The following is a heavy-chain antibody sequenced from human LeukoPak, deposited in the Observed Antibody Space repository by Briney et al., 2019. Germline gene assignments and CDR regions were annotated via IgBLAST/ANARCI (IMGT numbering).Heavy chain of an antibody. Sequence: PSETLSLTCSVPGGSISSSSYYWGWIRQPPGKGLEWIGNIYYSGSSYYNPSLKSRVTTSVDTSKNQFSLKLSSVTAADTAVYYCARLRRVQLERPRYYYYYMDVWGKGTTVTISS. CDR2: IYYSGSS. D-gene: IGHD1-1*01. J-gene: IGHJ6*03. V-gene: IGHV4-39*07. CDR3: ARLRRVQLERPRYYYYYMDV. CDR1: GGSISSSSYY.